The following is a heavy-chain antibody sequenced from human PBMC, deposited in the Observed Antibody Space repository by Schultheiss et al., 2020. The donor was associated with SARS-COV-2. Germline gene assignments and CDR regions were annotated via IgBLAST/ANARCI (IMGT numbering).Heavy chain of an antibody. J-gene: IGHJ4*02. Sequence: ASVKVSCKASGYTFTSYDINWVRQATGQGLEWMGWMNPNSGNTGYAQKFQGRVTMTRNTSISTAYMELSSLRSEDTAVYYCARGRQTYYYGSGSRNAAGYWGQGTLVTVSS. CDR3: ARGRQTYYYGSGSRNAAGY. V-gene: IGHV1-8*01. CDR1: GYTFTSYD. CDR2: MNPNSGNT. D-gene: IGHD3-10*01.